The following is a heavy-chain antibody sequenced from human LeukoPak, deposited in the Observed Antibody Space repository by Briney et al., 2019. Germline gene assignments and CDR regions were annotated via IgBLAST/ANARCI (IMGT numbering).Heavy chain of an antibody. CDR1: GFTFSSHW. CDR2: INSDGSST. D-gene: IGHD3-16*01. CDR3: ARLTPPFDY. Sequence: GGSLRLSCAASGFTFSSHWMHWFRQAPGKGLVWVARINSDGSSTNYADSVKGRFTISRDNAKSTLYLQMNSLRAEDTAVYYCARLTPPFDYWGPGTLVTVSS. V-gene: IGHV3-74*01. J-gene: IGHJ4*02.